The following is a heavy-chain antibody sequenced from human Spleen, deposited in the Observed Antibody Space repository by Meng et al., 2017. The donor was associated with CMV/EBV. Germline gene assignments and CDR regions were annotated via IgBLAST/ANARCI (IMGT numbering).Heavy chain of an antibody. CDR1: GFSFSNYA. V-gene: IGHV3-23*01. CDR3: AKHVTDMGMVVLDY. J-gene: IGHJ4*02. Sequence: SGFSFSNYAMSWVRQAPGKGLEWVSGISGNGGSTDYTDSVKGRFTISRDNSKNTLSLQMNSLRAVDTAVYYCAKHVTDMGMVVLDYWGQGTLVTVSS. CDR2: ISGNGGST. D-gene: IGHD3-10*01.